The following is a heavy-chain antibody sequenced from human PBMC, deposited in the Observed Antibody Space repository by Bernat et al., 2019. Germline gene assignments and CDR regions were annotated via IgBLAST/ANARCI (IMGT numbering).Heavy chain of an antibody. CDR2: ITRDGSST. CDR3: ARIGPSYYYYGLDV. Sequence: EVQLVESGGGLVQPGGSLRLSCVASGFSFSTYWMHWVRQLPGKGLVWVSRITRDGSSTTYADSVKGRFTISRDNAKNTLYLQMNSLRAEDTAVYYCARIGPSYYYYGLDVWGQGTTVTVSS. J-gene: IGHJ6*02. V-gene: IGHV3-74*01. CDR1: GFSFSTYW.